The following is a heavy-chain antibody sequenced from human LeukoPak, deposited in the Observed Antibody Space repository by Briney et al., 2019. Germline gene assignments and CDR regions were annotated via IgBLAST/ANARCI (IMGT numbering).Heavy chain of an antibody. CDR1: EYTFTSYW. Sequence: GASLKISCKGSEYTFTSYWIGWVRQMPGKGLEWMGIIYPGDSQTRYSPSFQGQVTFSADKSISTAYLQWSSLKASDTAMYYCARLRVTMIRGVIIPRGNYCYFDLWGRGTLVTVSS. CDR3: ARLRVTMIRGVIIPRGNYCYFDL. J-gene: IGHJ2*01. V-gene: IGHV5-51*01. CDR2: IYPGDSQT. D-gene: IGHD3-10*01.